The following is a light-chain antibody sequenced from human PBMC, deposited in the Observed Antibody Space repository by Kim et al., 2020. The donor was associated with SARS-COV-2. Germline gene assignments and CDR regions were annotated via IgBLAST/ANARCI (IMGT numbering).Light chain of an antibody. V-gene: IGLV2-23*01. CDR3: CSYAGSTTYWV. CDR1: SSDVGSYNL. CDR2: EDS. J-gene: IGLJ3*02. Sequence: QSITISCIGTSSDVGSYNLVSWYQQHPGKAPKVMIYEDSKRPSGVSDRFSGSKSGNTASLTTSGLQAEDEADYYCCSYAGSTTYWVLGGGTQLTVL.